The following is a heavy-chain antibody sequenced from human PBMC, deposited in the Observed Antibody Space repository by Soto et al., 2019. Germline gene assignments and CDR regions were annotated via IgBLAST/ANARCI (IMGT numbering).Heavy chain of an antibody. CDR1: GYTFTSYD. J-gene: IGHJ3*02. V-gene: IGHV1-8*01. CDR2: MNPDSGST. Sequence: ASVKVSCKASGYTFTSYDINWVRQATGQGLEWMGWMNPDSGSTNCAQKFQGRVTMTRNTSIRTAHMELSRLRSDDTAVYYCARDETGVDAAFDIWGQGTMVTVSS. D-gene: IGHD3-9*01. CDR3: ARDETGVDAAFDI.